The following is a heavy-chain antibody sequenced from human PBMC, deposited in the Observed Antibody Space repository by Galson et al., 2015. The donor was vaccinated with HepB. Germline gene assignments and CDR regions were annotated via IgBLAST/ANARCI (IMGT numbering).Heavy chain of an antibody. V-gene: IGHV3-30*18. D-gene: IGHD6-13*01. Sequence: SLRLSCAASGFTFRSYGMHWVRQAPGKGLEWVAVISYDGSNKYYVDSVKGRFTISRDNSKNTLYLQMNSLRAEDTAVYYCAKDRGGSSWYEYFQHWGQGTLVTVSS. CDR2: ISYDGSNK. CDR3: AKDRGGSSWYEYFQH. J-gene: IGHJ1*01. CDR1: GFTFRSYG.